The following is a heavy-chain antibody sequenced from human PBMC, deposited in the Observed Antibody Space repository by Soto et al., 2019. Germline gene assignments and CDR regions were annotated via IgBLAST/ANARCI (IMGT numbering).Heavy chain of an antibody. CDR1: GFTFSSYA. V-gene: IGHV3-23*01. Sequence: EVQLLESGGGLVQPGGSLRLSCAASGFTFSSYAMSWVRQAPGKGLEWVSAISGSGGSTYHADSVKGRFTISRDNSKNTLYLQMNSLRAEDTAVYYCAKGGGPYDFWSGYYSGGNAFDIWGQGTMVTVSS. J-gene: IGHJ3*02. D-gene: IGHD3-3*01. CDR2: ISGSGGST. CDR3: AKGGGPYDFWSGYYSGGNAFDI.